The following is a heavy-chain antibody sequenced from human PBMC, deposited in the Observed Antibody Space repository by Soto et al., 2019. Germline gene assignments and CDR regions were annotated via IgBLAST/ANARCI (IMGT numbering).Heavy chain of an antibody. CDR1: GGSFSGYY. V-gene: IGHV4-34*01. D-gene: IGHD3-10*01. CDR3: ARDARGDEAPMDY. J-gene: IGHJ4*02. CDR2: IDNSGSA. Sequence: SETLSLTCTVSGGSFSGYYWSWIRQPPGKGLECIGEIDNSGSANYDPSLKSRVTISVDTSKNQFSLKLSSVTAADTAVYYCARDARGDEAPMDYWGQGTLVTVSS.